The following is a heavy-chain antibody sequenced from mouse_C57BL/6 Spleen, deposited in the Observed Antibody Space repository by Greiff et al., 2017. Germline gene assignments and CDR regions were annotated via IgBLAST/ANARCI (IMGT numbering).Heavy chain of an antibody. CDR3: ARPYGSSYGTWFAD. J-gene: IGHJ3*01. CDR2: IYPGDGDT. D-gene: IGHD1-1*01. CDR1: GYAFSRYW. Sequence: VQLQESGAELVKPGASVTISCKASGYAFSRYWMHWVKQRPGKGLEWIGQIYPGDGDTTYNGKFKGKATLTADKSSSTAYMQLSSLTSEDTAVYFCARPYGSSYGTWFADWGQGTLVTVSA. V-gene: IGHV1-80*01.